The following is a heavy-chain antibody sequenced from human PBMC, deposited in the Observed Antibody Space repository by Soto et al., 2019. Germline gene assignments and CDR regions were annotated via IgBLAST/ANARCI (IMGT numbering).Heavy chain of an antibody. V-gene: IGHV3-74*01. Sequence: EVQLVESGGGLVQPGGSLRLSCAASGFTFSSYWLHWVRQAPGKGLVWLSRINSDGSSTNYADSVKGRFTISRDNAKSTLYMQLNSVRDEDTDVYYCARKGAVAGFGYWGQGTLVTVSS. D-gene: IGHD6-19*01. CDR3: ARKGAVAGFGY. J-gene: IGHJ4*02. CDR1: GFTFSSYW. CDR2: INSDGSST.